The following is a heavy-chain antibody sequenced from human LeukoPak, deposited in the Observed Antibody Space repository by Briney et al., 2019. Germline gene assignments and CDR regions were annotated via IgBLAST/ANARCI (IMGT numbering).Heavy chain of an antibody. J-gene: IGHJ4*02. Sequence: GGSLRLSCAASEFTFSSYWMSWVRQAPGKGLEWVAVISYDGSNKYYADSVKGRFTISRDNARNSLYLQMNSLRAEDTAVYYCASGRQLGYWGQGTLVTVSS. V-gene: IGHV3-30*03. CDR3: ASGRQLGY. CDR1: EFTFSSYW. CDR2: ISYDGSNK. D-gene: IGHD6-13*01.